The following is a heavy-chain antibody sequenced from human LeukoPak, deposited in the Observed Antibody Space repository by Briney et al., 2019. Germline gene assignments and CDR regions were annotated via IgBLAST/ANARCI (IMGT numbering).Heavy chain of an antibody. CDR1: GGSISSYY. J-gene: IGHJ4*02. CDR2: IYYSGST. CDR3: ARYYDSSGYFDY. Sequence: PSETLSHTCTVSGGSISSYYWSWIRQPPGKGLEWIGYIYYSGSTSYNPSLKSRVTISVDTSQNQFSLKLNSVTAADTAVYYCARYYDSSGYFDYWGQGTLVTVSS. V-gene: IGHV4-59*01. D-gene: IGHD3-22*01.